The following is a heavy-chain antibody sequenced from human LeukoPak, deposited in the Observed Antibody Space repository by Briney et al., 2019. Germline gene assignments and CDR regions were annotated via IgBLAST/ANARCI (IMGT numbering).Heavy chain of an antibody. V-gene: IGHV3-72*01. Sequence: GGSLRLSCAASGSTFSDQYMDWVRQAPGKGLQWVGRTGNKAIRYTTEYAASVEGRFTISRDDSKNSLYLQMNSLKTEDTALYYCTRGYSGRSAYAFDIWGQGTMVTVSS. CDR2: TGNKAIRYTT. J-gene: IGHJ3*02. CDR3: TRGYSGRSAYAFDI. CDR1: GSTFSDQY. D-gene: IGHD1-26*01.